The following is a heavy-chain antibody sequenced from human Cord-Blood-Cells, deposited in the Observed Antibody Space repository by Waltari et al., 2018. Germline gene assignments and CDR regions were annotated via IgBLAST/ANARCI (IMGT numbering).Heavy chain of an antibody. CDR3: TTDNAAAGLPFDY. J-gene: IGHJ4*02. CDR2: IKSKTDGGTT. Sequence: EVQLVESGGGLVKPGGSLRLSCAASGFTFSNAWMSWVRPAPGKGLEWVGRIKSKTDGGTTDYAAPVKGRFTISRDDSKNTLYLQMNSLKTEDTAVYYCTTDNAAAGLPFDYWGQGTLVTVSS. D-gene: IGHD6-13*01. CDR1: GFTFSNAW. V-gene: IGHV3-15*01.